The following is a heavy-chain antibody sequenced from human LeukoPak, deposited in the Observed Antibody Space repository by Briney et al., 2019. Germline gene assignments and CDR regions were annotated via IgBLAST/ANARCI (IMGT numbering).Heavy chain of an antibody. Sequence: GASVKVSCKASGFTFTSSAMQWVRQARGQRLEWIGWIVVGSGNTNYAQKFQERVTITRDTSTSTAYMELSSLRSEDTAVYYCAAGGITGTTWTFYYYYGMDVWGQGTTVTVSS. D-gene: IGHD1-14*01. CDR2: IVVGSGNT. CDR3: AAGGITGTTWTFYYYYGMDV. CDR1: GFTFTSSA. V-gene: IGHV1-58*02. J-gene: IGHJ6*02.